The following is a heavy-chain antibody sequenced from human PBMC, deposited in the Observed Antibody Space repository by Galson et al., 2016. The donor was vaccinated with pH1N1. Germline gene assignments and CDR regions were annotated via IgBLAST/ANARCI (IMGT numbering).Heavy chain of an antibody. V-gene: IGHV3-74*01. CDR3: ARGRNDYGHYEPLDF. D-gene: IGHD4-17*01. J-gene: IGHJ4*02. CDR1: GFTFKNYW. Sequence: SLRLSCAASGFTFKNYWIHWVRQVPGKGLVWVSRIKTDGNNTDYADSVKGRFTISRDNAKNTLYLHMSSLRAEDTAVYYCARGRNDYGHYEPLDFWGQGTLVTVSS. CDR2: IKTDGNNT.